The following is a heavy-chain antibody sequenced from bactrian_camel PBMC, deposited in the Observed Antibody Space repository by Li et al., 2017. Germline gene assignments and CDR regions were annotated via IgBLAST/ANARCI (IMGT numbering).Heavy chain of an antibody. CDR3: AARGSRGCIYPPRETYFNY. CDR2: IDSVGRT. V-gene: IGHV3S67*01. D-gene: IGHD2*01. J-gene: IGHJ4*01. Sequence: DVQLVESGGGSVQAGGSLSLSCAASGYTRNMYCMGWFRQAPGKDREWVAQIDSVGRTDYARSVKGRFTISKDNGKDVLYLQMNSLKSEDTAMYYCAARGSRGCIYPPRETYFNYWGQGTQVTVS. CDR1: GYTRNMYC.